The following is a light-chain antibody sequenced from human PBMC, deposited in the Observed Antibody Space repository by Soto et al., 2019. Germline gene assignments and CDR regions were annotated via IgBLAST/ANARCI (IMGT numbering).Light chain of an antibody. CDR2: GAS. Sequence: EIVMTQSPATLSVSPGERATLSRRASQSVSSNLAWYQQKPGQAPRLLIYGASTRATGIPARFSGSGSGTEFTLTISSLQSEDFAVYCCQQYNNWPPGRTFGQGTKVDIK. CDR1: QSVSSN. V-gene: IGKV3-15*01. J-gene: IGKJ1*01. CDR3: QQYNNWPPGRT.